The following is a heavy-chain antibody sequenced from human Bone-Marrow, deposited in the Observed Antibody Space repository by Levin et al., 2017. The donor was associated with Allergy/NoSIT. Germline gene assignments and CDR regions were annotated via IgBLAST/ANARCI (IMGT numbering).Heavy chain of an antibody. CDR3: ARGHSCSGGSCIYYYDYGMDV. D-gene: IGHD2-15*01. J-gene: IGHJ6*02. CDR1: GGSFSGYY. Sequence: SETLSLTCAVYGGSFSGYYWSWIRQPPGKGLEWIGEINHSGSTNYNPSLKSRVTISVDTSKNQFSLKLSSVTAADTAVYYCARGHSCSGGSCIYYYDYGMDVWGQGTTVTVSS. CDR2: INHSGST. V-gene: IGHV4-34*01.